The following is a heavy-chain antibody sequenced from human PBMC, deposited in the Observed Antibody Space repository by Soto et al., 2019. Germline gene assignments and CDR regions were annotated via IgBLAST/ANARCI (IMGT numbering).Heavy chain of an antibody. J-gene: IGHJ4*02. Sequence: EVQLLESGGGLVQPGGSLSLSCAASGFTFSAYVMCWVRQAPGKGPEWVSAISSNGGRTFYADSVKARFTISRDNSRNTLYLQMHSLTVEDTAVYYCAKDPPIASDGPTLDYWGQGTLVAVSS. CDR2: ISSNGGRT. D-gene: IGHD6-13*01. CDR1: GFTFSAYV. V-gene: IGHV3-23*01. CDR3: AKDPPIASDGPTLDY.